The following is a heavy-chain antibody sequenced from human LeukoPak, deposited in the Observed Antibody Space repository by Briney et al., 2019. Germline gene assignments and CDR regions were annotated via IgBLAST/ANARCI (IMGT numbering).Heavy chain of an antibody. Sequence: GGSLRLSWVASGFIFGKYWMSWVRQAPGKGLEWVANIKLDGSEKNYVDSVKGRFTISRDNTKNSLYLQMNSLRAEDTAVFYCARDQYDTWSRRGNFDSWGQGTLVTVSS. CDR1: GFIFGKYW. CDR3: ARDQYDTWSRRGNFDS. V-gene: IGHV3-7*03. J-gene: IGHJ4*02. D-gene: IGHD3/OR15-3a*01. CDR2: IKLDGSEK.